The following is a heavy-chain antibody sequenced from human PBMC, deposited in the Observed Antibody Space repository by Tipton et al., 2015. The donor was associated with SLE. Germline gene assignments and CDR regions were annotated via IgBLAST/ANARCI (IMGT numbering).Heavy chain of an antibody. J-gene: IGHJ4*02. D-gene: IGHD3-10*01. V-gene: IGHV4-59*05. CDR2: MFYSGIT. CDR1: GGSISSHY. Sequence: TLSLTCTVSGGSISSHYWSWIRQPPGKGLEWIGSMFYSGITYQNPSLKSRVTISVDTSENLFSLRLTSVTAADTGLYYCARQGFDDKYYDYWGQGTLVTVSS. CDR3: ARQGFDDKYYDY.